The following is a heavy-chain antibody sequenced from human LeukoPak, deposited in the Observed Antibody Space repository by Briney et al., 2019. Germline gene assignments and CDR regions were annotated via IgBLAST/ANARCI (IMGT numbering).Heavy chain of an antibody. D-gene: IGHD3-3*01. CDR1: GYTSTGYY. J-gene: IGHJ4*02. CDR3: ARGVYDYDFWSGYDC. V-gene: IGHV1-2*02. Sequence: ASVKVSCKASGYTSTGYYMHWVRQAPGQGLEWMGWINPNSGGTNYAQKFQGRVTMTRDTSISTAYMELSRLRSDDTAVYYCARGVYDYDFWSGYDCWGQGTLVTVSS. CDR2: INPNSGGT.